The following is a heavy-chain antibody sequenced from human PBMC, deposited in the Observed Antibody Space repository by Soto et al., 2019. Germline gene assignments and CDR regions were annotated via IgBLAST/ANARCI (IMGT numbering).Heavy chain of an antibody. J-gene: IGHJ4*02. V-gene: IGHV3-30*18. D-gene: IGHD3-3*01. Sequence: HVQLVESGGGVIQPGKSLRLSCAASGFTFSSYAMHWVRQAPGKGLEWVAFISYHGSHNYYADSVKGRFTISRDNSKNTLYLQMNSLRPEDTAVYFCAKDRTTIFGVVTYCFDNWGQGTLVTVSS. CDR3: AKDRTTIFGVVTYCFDN. CDR1: GFTFSSYA. CDR2: ISYHGSHN.